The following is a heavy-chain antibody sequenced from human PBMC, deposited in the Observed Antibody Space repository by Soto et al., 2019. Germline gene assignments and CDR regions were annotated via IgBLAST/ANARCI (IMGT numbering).Heavy chain of an antibody. D-gene: IGHD6-13*01. CDR1: GGTFSRYT. CDR2: IIPILGIA. CDR3: AREEEQLVDY. Sequence: QVHLVQSGAEVKKPGSSVKVSCKASGGTFSRYTISWVRQAPGQGLEWMGRIIPILGIANYAQKFQGRVTITADKTTSTAYMELSSLRSEDTAVYYCAREEEQLVDYWGQGTLVTVSS. V-gene: IGHV1-69*08. J-gene: IGHJ4*02.